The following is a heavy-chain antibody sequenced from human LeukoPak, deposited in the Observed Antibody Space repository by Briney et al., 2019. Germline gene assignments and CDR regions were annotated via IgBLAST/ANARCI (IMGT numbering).Heavy chain of an antibody. CDR2: IYSSGTT. J-gene: IGHJ5*02. CDR1: GGSITYYY. Sequence: SETLSLTCTVSGGSITYYYWSWIRRPPGKGLEWIGYIYSSGTTTYNPSLKSRVTISVDTSKNQFSLKVFSVTAADTAVYYCARAGQWFDPWGQGTLVTVSS. CDR3: ARAGQWFDP. V-gene: IGHV4-59*01.